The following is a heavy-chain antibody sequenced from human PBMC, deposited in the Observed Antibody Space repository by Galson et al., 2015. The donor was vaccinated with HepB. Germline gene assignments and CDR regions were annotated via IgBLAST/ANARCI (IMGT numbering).Heavy chain of an antibody. D-gene: IGHD1-1*01. J-gene: IGHJ4*02. CDR1: GDSIDFSY. CDR2: FYYGGST. CDR3: AKARANWSLDIDY. Sequence: SETLSLTCTVSGDSIDFSYWTWIRQPPGKGLEWIRYFYYGGSTNYNPSLKSRVTISVDTSKNQFSLKLNSVTAADTALYYCAKARANWSLDIDYWGQGTLVTVSS. V-gene: IGHV4-59*01.